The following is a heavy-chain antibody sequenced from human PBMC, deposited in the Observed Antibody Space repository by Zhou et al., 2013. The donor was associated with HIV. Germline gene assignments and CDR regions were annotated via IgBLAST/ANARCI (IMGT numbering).Heavy chain of an antibody. CDR1: GYTFTGYY. CDR2: INPYSGGT. Sequence: QVQLVQSGAEVKKPGASVKVSCKASGYTFTGYYMHWVRQAPGQGLEWMGWINPYSGGTNFAQRFQGRVTMTRDTSISTASMELSRLRSDDTAVYYCARGMPSRYGSGSKADYWGQGTLVTGLL. J-gene: IGHJ4*02. D-gene: IGHD3-10*01. V-gene: IGHV1-2*02. CDR3: ARGMPSRYGSGSKADY.